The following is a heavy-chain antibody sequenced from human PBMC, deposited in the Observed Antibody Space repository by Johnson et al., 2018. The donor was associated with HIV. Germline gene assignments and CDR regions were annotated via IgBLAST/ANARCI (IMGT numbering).Heavy chain of an antibody. J-gene: IGHJ3*02. CDR3: AKGAPPLGSPSWPDI. D-gene: IGHD3-10*02. Sequence: VQLVESGGGLVQPGGSLRLSCAASGFTFSSYAMHWVRQAPGKGLEYVSAISSNGGSTYYANSVKGRFTISRDNSTNTLYLQMNSLRAEDTAVYYCAKGAPPLGSPSWPDIWGQGTMVTVSS. V-gene: IGHV3-64*01. CDR1: GFTFSSYA. CDR2: ISSNGGST.